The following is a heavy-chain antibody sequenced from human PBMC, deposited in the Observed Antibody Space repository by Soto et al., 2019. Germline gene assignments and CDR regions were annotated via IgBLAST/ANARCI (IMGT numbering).Heavy chain of an antibody. Sequence: QVQLVQSGAEVKKPGSSVNVSCKASGGTFSSYAISWVRQAPGQGLEWMGGIIPIFGTANYAQKFQGRVTITADESTSTAYMELSSLRSEDTAVYYCARDDCSGGSCYSVVGGWFDPWGQGTLVTVSS. D-gene: IGHD2-15*01. J-gene: IGHJ5*02. CDR2: IIPIFGTA. CDR3: ARDDCSGGSCYSVVGGWFDP. V-gene: IGHV1-69*01. CDR1: GGTFSSYA.